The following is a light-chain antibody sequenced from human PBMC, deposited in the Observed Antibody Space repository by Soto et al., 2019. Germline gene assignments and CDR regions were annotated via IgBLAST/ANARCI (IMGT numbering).Light chain of an antibody. V-gene: IGKV3-20*01. J-gene: IGKJ1*01. CDR3: QQYNRSPLT. Sequence: EIVLTQSPGTLSLSPGEGATLSCRASQSLSRNYLAWYQHKPGQAPRLLIYTASNRATGVPPRFSGSVSGKDFSLTVSRLKPENLAWYYGQQYNRSPLTFGQGPRVEI. CDR1: QSLSRNY. CDR2: TAS.